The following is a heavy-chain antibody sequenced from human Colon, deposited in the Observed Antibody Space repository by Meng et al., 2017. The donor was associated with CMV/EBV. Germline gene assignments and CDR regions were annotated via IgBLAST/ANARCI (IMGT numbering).Heavy chain of an antibody. J-gene: IGHJ6*02. CDR1: DFTFRNYA. CDR3: ARIFGHVAGHYYHALDV. CDR2: ISDSGDRT. D-gene: IGHD3-3*01. V-gene: IGHV3-23*01. Sequence: GGSLRLSCAASDFTFRNYAMTWVRRAPGRGLEAVSSISDSGDRTYYEDSVRGRFTISRDNSKDTLYLQMNSLRAEDTAIYYCARIFGHVAGHYYHALDVWGQGTTVTVSS.